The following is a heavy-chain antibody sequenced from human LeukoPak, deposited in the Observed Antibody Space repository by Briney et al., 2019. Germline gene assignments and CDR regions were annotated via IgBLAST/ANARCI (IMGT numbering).Heavy chain of an antibody. Sequence: PSETLSLTCAVYGGSFSGYYWSWLRQPQGKGLEWPGEINHSGSTNYNPSLKSRVTISVDTSKNQFSLKLSSVTAADTAVYYCARFFYGSGSLDYWGQGTLVTVSS. CDR3: ARFFYGSGSLDY. V-gene: IGHV4-34*01. J-gene: IGHJ4*02. CDR1: GGSFSGYY. CDR2: INHSGST. D-gene: IGHD3-10*01.